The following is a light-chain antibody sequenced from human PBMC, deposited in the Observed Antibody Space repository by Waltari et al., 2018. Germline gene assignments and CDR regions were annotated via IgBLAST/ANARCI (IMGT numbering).Light chain of an antibody. J-gene: IGLJ2*01. V-gene: IGLV1-47*01. CDR2: RND. Sequence: QSVLTQPPSASGTPGQRVTISCSGSSSNIGSNYVYWYQQFPGTAPKLLIYRNDHVPSRFPHRFSASKSAPSASLAISGLRSEDEAAYSCAAWDDSLSIVLFGGGTRLTIL. CDR3: AAWDDSLSIVL. CDR1: SSNIGSNY.